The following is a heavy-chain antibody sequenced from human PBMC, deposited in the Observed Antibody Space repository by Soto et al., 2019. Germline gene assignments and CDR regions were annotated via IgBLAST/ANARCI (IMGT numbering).Heavy chain of an antibody. V-gene: IGHV3-30*18. D-gene: IGHD1-26*01. CDR3: AKERGGADFDY. J-gene: IGHJ4*02. Sequence: QVQLVESGGGVVQPGRPLRLSCAVSGFTLSNYGMHWVRQAPGKGLEWVAVISSDGSEKYYADSVKGRFTISRDKSKNTLDLQMNSLRAEDTAVYYCAKERGGADFDYWGQGTLVTVSS. CDR1: GFTLSNYG. CDR2: ISSDGSEK.